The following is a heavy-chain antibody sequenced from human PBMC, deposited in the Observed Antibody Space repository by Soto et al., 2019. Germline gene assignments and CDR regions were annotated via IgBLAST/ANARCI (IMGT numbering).Heavy chain of an antibody. J-gene: IGHJ4*02. D-gene: IGHD1-26*01. CDR3: ARDLDSGSYIYYFDY. V-gene: IGHV1-18*01. CDR1: GYTFTSYG. Sequence: GASVKVSCKASGYTFTSYGISWVRQAPGQGLEWMRWISAYNGNTNYAQKLQGRVTMTTDTSTSTAYMELRSLRSDDTAVYYCARDLDSGSYIYYFDYWGQGTLVTVSS. CDR2: ISAYNGNT.